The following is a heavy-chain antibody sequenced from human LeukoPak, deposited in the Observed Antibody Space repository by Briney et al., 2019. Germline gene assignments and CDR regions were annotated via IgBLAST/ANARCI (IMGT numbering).Heavy chain of an antibody. V-gene: IGHV1-69*06. CDR3: ARALRYYYDSSGYYAG. J-gene: IGHJ4*02. Sequence: GASVKVSCKASGGTFSSYAISWVRQAPGQGLEWMGGIIPIFGTANYAQKFQGRVTITADKSTSTAYMEQSSLRSEDTAVYYCARALRYYYDSSGYYAGWGQGTLVTVSS. CDR1: GGTFSSYA. D-gene: IGHD3-22*01. CDR2: IIPIFGTA.